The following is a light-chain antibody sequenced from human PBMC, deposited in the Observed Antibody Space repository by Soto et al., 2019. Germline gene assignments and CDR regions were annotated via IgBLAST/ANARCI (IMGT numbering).Light chain of an antibody. V-gene: IGLV1-40*01. CDR1: SSDIGAGYV. Sequence: QSVLTQPPSVSGAPGQRVTISCSGSSSDIGAGYVVHWYQQLPGTAPKLLIYNNNNRPSGVPDRFSGSKSGTSASLAITGLQAEDEADYYCQSFDTSPSASGLFGGGTKLTVL. CDR3: QSFDTSPSASGL. J-gene: IGLJ2*01. CDR2: NNN.